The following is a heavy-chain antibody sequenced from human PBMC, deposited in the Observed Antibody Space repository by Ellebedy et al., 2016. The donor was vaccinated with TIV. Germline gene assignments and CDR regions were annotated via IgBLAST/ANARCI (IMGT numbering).Heavy chain of an antibody. Sequence: PGGSLRLSCAASGFTVSSSYMSWVRQAPGKRLEWVSVIYSDGSGGSTYYADSVKGRFIISRDNSKNTLYLQMNSLRAEDTAVYYCANRYGAGSYYDAFDIWGQGTKVTVSS. J-gene: IGHJ3*02. CDR2: IYSDGSGGST. CDR1: GFTVSSSY. V-gene: IGHV3-53*01. CDR3: ANRYGAGSYYDAFDI. D-gene: IGHD3-10*01.